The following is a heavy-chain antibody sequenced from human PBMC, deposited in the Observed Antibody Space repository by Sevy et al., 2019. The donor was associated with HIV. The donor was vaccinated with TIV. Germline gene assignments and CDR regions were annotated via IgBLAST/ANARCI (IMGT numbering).Heavy chain of an antibody. Sequence: GGSLRLSCAVSGFTFRSYWMSWVRQAPGKGLEWVAHIKVDGSEKYHVDSVKGRFTISRDNAKNSLFLQMNCLRVEDTAVYYCARDCSSTSCLWGLDVWGQGTAVTVSS. CDR3: ARDCSSTSCLWGLDV. J-gene: IGHJ6*02. CDR1: GFTFRSYW. V-gene: IGHV3-7*03. CDR2: IKVDGSEK. D-gene: IGHD2-2*01.